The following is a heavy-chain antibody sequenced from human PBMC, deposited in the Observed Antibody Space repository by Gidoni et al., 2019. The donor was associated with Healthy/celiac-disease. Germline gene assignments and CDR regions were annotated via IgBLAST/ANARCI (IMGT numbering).Heavy chain of an antibody. CDR1: GYTFTSYA. J-gene: IGHJ3*02. Sequence: SVKVSCEASGYTFTSYAMHWVRQAPGQRLEWMGWINAGNGNTKYSQKFQGRVTITRDTSASTAYMELSSLRSEDTAVYYCARGANRAKAFDIWGQGTMVTVSS. V-gene: IGHV1-3*01. CDR3: ARGANRAKAFDI. CDR2: INAGNGNT.